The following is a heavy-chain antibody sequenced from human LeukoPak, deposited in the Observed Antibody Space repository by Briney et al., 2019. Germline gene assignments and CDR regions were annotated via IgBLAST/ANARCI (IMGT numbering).Heavy chain of an antibody. CDR3: ASARSVFEYMDV. D-gene: IGHD3-10*01. CDR2: INPNSGGT. J-gene: IGHJ6*03. Sequence: GASVKVSCKASGYTFTGYYMHWVRQAPGQGLEWMGWINPNSGGTNYAQKFQGRVAMTGDTSISTAYMELSRLRSDDTAVYYCASARSVFEYMDVWGKGTTVTVSS. CDR1: GYTFTGYY. V-gene: IGHV1-2*02.